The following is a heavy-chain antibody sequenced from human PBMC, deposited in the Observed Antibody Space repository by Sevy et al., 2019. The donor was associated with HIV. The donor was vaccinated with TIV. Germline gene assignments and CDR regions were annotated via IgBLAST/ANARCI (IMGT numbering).Heavy chain of an antibody. J-gene: IGHJ4*02. D-gene: IGHD1-1*01. Sequence: SENLSLTCTVSGGSISSYYWSWIRQPPGKGLEWIGYIYYSGSTNYNPSLKSRVTISVDTSKNQFSLKLSSVTAADTAVYCSARGSTTYDYWGQGTLVTVSS. CDR3: ARGSTTYDY. CDR2: IYYSGST. CDR1: GGSISSYY. V-gene: IGHV4-59*01.